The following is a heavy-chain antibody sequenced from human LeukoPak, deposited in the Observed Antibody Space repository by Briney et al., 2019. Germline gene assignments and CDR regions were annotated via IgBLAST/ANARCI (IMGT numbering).Heavy chain of an antibody. CDR2: ISGSGGST. D-gene: IGHD4-17*01. J-gene: IGHJ4*02. CDR3: AKDQTGRYGDYVYFDY. V-gene: IGHV3-23*01. Sequence: GGSLRLSCAASGFTFSSYWMSWVRQAPGKGLEWVSAISGSGGSTYYADSVKGRFTISRDNSKNTLYLQMNSLRAEDTAVYYCAKDQTGRYGDYVYFDYWGQGTLVTVSS. CDR1: GFTFSSYW.